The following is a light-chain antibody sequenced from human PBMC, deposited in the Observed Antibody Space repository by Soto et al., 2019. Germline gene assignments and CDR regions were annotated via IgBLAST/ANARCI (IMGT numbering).Light chain of an antibody. CDR3: QQTFSAPSIT. V-gene: IGKV1-39*01. Sequence: DIQLTQSPSSLSASVGDRVTITCRAGQTISDYLNWYQQKPGTAAKLLIYAASTLQSGVPSRFSGSRSGTDFTLTISSLHPEDVATYYCQQTFSAPSITFGQGTRLEI. CDR1: QTISDY. J-gene: IGKJ5*01. CDR2: AAS.